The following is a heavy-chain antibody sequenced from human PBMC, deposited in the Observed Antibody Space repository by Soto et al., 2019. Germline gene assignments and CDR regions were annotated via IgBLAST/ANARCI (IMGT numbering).Heavy chain of an antibody. CDR3: AARASPTMIARGYCLDV. CDR2: IDVGSSTT. CDR1: GFTFTTSA. V-gene: IGHV1-58*01. J-gene: IGHJ6*03. D-gene: IGHD3-22*01. Sequence: SVKVSCKTSGFTFTTSAVQWVRQARGQRLEWMAWIDVGSSTTNYAQKFQERVTITRDMSTSTAYMELSSLRSEDTAVYYCAARASPTMIARGYCLDVWG.